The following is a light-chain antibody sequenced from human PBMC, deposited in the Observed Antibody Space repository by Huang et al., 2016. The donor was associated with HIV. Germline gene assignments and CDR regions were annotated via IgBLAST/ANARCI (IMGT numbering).Light chain of an antibody. V-gene: IGKV1-39*01. Sequence: DIQMTQSPSSLSASVGDTATITCRPSQTINRNLNWYQQQPCEDTRHLIYAASTLQGWVPSRFSGSGSETDVTLTITSMEHAEYAAYYCRQTFNTPPITFGQGTRLDIK. CDR1: QTINRN. CDR3: RQTFNTPPIT. J-gene: IGKJ5*01. CDR2: AAS.